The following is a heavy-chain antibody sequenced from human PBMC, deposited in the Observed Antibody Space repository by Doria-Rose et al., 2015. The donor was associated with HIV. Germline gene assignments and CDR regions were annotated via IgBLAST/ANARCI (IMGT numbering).Heavy chain of an antibody. CDR1: RFTFSNYG. D-gene: IGHD4-17*01. J-gene: IGHJ4*02. CDR2: IWYDGTNK. Sequence: VQLVESGGGVVQPGRSLRLSCAASRFTFSNYGMHWVRQAPGKGLEWVALIWYDGTNKYYANSVKGRFTISRDNSKNMLYLQMNSLRAEDTAVYYCARDQSDYGDYVGYFDYWGQGTPVTVSS. V-gene: IGHV3-33*01. CDR3: ARDQSDYGDYVGYFDY.